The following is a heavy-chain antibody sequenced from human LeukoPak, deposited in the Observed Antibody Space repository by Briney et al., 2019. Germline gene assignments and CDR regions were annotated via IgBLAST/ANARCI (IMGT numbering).Heavy chain of an antibody. Sequence: SETLSLTCTVSGGSISSSSYYWSWIRQPPGKGLEWIGYIYYSGSTNYNPSLKSRVTISVDTSKNQFSLKLSSVTAADTAVYYCARGGYYDSSDAFDIWGQGTMVTVSS. CDR2: IYYSGST. CDR3: ARGGYYDSSDAFDI. J-gene: IGHJ3*02. CDR1: GGSISSSSYY. V-gene: IGHV4-61*01. D-gene: IGHD3-22*01.